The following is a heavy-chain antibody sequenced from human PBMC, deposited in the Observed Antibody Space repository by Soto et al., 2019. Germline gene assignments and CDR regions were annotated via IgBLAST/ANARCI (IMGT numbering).Heavy chain of an antibody. V-gene: IGHV3-30-3*01. J-gene: IGHJ4*02. CDR2: ISYDGSDK. D-gene: IGHD3-22*01. CDR1: GFTFSSYA. CDR3: ARDYYKYYDSSGYYRSPAY. Sequence: GGSLRLSCAASGFTFSSYAMHWVRQAPGKGLEWVALISYDGSDKDYADSVKGRFTITRDNSRNTLFLQMNSLRAEDTAVYYCARDYYKYYDSSGYYRSPAYWGQGTLVTVSS.